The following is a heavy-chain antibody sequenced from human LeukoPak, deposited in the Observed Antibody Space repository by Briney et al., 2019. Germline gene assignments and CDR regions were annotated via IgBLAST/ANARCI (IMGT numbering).Heavy chain of an antibody. CDR3: AKGLYCTSTSCYMGNYYYYYMDV. J-gene: IGHJ6*03. V-gene: IGHV3-33*06. D-gene: IGHD2-2*01. CDR2: VWHDGNNK. Sequence: PGGPLRLSCAASGFSFSTYGMHWVRQAPGKGLEWVAVVWHDGNNKYYADSVRGRFTISRDNSKKTLYLQMNSLRAEDTAVYYCAKGLYCTSTSCYMGNYYYYYMDVWGKGTTVTVSS. CDR1: GFSFSTYG.